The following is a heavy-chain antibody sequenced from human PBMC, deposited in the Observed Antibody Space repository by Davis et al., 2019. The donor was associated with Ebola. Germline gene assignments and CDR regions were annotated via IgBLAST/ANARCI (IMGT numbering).Heavy chain of an antibody. V-gene: IGHV4-39*01. J-gene: IGHJ4*02. CDR3: SAIVVVTAILHSNRPDY. CDR1: GGSISSSSYY. CDR2: IYYSGST. Sequence: SETLSLTCTVSGGSISSSSYYWGRIRQPPGKGLEWIGSIYYSGSTYYNPSLKSRVTISVDTSKNQYSLKLSSVTAADTAVYYCSAIVVVTAILHSNRPDYWGQGTLVTVSS. D-gene: IGHD2-21*02.